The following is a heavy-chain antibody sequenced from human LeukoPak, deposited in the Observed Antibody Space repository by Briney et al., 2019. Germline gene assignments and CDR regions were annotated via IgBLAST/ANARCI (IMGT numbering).Heavy chain of an antibody. Sequence: PGGSLRLSCAASGFTFDDHAMHWVRHAPGKGLEWVSGISWNSGSIGYADSVKGRFTISRDNAKNSLYLQMNSLRAEDTALYYCAKGGLRYFDWLLFGHFDYWGQGTLVTVSS. CDR3: AKGGLRYFDWLLFGHFDY. CDR1: GFTFDDHA. V-gene: IGHV3-9*01. CDR2: ISWNSGSI. D-gene: IGHD3-9*01. J-gene: IGHJ4*02.